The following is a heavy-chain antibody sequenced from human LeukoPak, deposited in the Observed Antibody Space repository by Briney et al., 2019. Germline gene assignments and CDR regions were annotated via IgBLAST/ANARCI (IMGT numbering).Heavy chain of an antibody. CDR2: ISYDGSNK. CDR3: AIDSANSSGGPTAAATHDAFDI. V-gene: IGHV3-30*03. J-gene: IGHJ3*02. Sequence: QPGRSLRLSCAASGFTFSSYGMHWVRQAPGKGLEWVAVISYDGSNKYYADSVKGRFTISRDNSKNTLYLQMNSLRAEDTAVYYCAIDSANSSGGPTAAATHDAFDIWGQGTMVTVSS. D-gene: IGHD6-25*01. CDR1: GFTFSSYG.